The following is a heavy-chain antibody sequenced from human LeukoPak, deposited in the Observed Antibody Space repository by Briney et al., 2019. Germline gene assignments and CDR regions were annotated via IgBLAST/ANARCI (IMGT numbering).Heavy chain of an antibody. V-gene: IGHV1-2*02. CDR3: ARETGFSGGSCYDYFDY. CDR1: GYTFTSND. J-gene: IGHJ4*02. CDR2: INPNSGGT. Sequence: ASVKVSCKASGYTFTSNDINWVRQAAGQGLEWMGWINPNSGGTNYAQKFQGRVTMTRDTSISTAYMELSRLRSDDTAVYYCARETGFSGGSCYDYFDYWGQGTLVTVSS. D-gene: IGHD2-15*01.